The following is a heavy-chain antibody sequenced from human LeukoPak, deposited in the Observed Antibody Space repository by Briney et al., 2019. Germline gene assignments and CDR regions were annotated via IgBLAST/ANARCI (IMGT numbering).Heavy chain of an antibody. Sequence: ASVKVSCKASGGTFSSYAISWVRQAPGQGLEWMGRIIPIFGTANYAQKFQGRVTITTDESTSTAYMELSSLRSEDTAVYYCARDIAVGASGHNWFDPWGQGTLVTVSS. CDR3: ARDIAVGASGHNWFDP. D-gene: IGHD1-26*01. CDR1: GGTFSSYA. J-gene: IGHJ5*02. CDR2: IIPIFGTA. V-gene: IGHV1-69*05.